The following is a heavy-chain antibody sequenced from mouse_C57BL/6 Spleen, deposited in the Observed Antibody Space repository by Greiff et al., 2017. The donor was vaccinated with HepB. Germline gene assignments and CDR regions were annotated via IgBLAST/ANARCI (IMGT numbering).Heavy chain of an antibody. J-gene: IGHJ2*01. D-gene: IGHD3-1*01. CDR2: IDPSDSYT. V-gene: IGHV1-50*01. Sequence: QVQLKQPGAELVKPGASVKLSCKASGYTFTSYWMQWVKQRPGQGLEWIGEIDPSDSYTNYNQKFKGKATLTVDTSSSTAYMQLSSLTSEDSAVYYCARSGDHFDYWGQGTTLTVSS. CDR1: GYTFTSYW. CDR3: ARSGDHFDY.